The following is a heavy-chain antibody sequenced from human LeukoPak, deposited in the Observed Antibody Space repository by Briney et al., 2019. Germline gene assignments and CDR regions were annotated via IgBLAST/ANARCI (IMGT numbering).Heavy chain of an antibody. CDR1: GFIFSSYG. J-gene: IGHJ6*02. CDR3: ARGDYPAAGYYYGMDV. D-gene: IGHD4-11*01. V-gene: IGHV3-64*01. CDR2: ISSNGGST. Sequence: PGGSMRLSCTSSGFIFSSYGMHWVRQAPGKGLEYVSAISSNGGSTYYANSVKGRFTISRDNSKNTLHLQMGSLRAEDMAVYYCARGDYPAAGYYYGMDVWGQGTTGTVSS.